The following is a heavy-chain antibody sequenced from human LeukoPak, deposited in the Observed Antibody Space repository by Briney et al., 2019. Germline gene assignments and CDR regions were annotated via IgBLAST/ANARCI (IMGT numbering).Heavy chain of an antibody. CDR2: INPNSGGT. CDR3: ARRGTRTWYDS. Sequence: ASVKVSYKPSVYTFHDYYIHWVRQAPGQGLEWMGWINPNSGGTNYAQKFQGRVTMTRDTSISTAYMGLNRLRSDDTAVYYCARRGTRTWYDSWGQGTLVTVSS. CDR1: VYTFHDYY. V-gene: IGHV1-2*02. J-gene: IGHJ5*01.